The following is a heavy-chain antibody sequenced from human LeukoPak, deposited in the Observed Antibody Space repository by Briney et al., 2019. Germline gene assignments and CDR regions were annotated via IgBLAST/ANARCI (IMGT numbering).Heavy chain of an antibody. V-gene: IGHV3-30*18. D-gene: IGHD3-10*01. CDR2: IGNDGRAK. CDR1: GFTFSSYG. Sequence: PPGGSLRLSCAASGFTFSSYGIHWVRQAPGKGLEWVAVIGNDGRAKYYADSVRGRFTISRDNLQNTLYQQMNSLRGDDTAVYYCAKEVAWGVNGFDYWGQGTLVTVSS. CDR3: AKEVAWGVNGFDY. J-gene: IGHJ4*02.